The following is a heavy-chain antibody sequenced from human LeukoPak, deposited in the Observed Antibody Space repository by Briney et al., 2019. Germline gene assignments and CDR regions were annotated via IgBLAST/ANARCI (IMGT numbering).Heavy chain of an antibody. Sequence: GGSLRLSCAASGFTVSSHYMSWVRQAPGKGLEWVSVIYSGGSTYYADSVKGRFTISRDNSKNTLYLQMNSLRAEDTAVYYCAKGAKVGPAAMDYWGQGTLVTVSS. CDR2: IYSGGST. V-gene: IGHV3-53*01. J-gene: IGHJ4*02. CDR3: AKGAKVGPAAMDY. CDR1: GFTVSSHY. D-gene: IGHD2-2*01.